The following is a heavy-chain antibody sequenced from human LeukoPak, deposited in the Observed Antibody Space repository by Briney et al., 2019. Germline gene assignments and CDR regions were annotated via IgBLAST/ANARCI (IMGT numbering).Heavy chain of an antibody. CDR1: GGTFIRYE. CDR3: ARAHVASYCTNRVCPPLT. Sequence: SVKVSCKGSGGTFIRYEMNWVGQAGGQGGEWMGGIINIFGTANYAQKFQGRVTITTDESTSTAYMELSSLRSEDTAVYYCARAHVASYCTNRVCPPLTWGQGTLVTVSS. J-gene: IGHJ4*02. V-gene: IGHV1-69*05. CDR2: IINIFGTA. D-gene: IGHD2-8*01.